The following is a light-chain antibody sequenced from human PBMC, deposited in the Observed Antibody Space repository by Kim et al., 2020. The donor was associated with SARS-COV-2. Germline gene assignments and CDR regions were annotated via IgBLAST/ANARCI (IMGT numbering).Light chain of an antibody. Sequence: DIQMTQSPSSLSASVGDRVTITCRASQSINTYLNWYQQKPGKAPKLLIYAASTLQSGVSSRFSGSGSGTDFTLTISSLQPEDFATYYCQQSSNTPPTFGQGTKVDIK. CDR3: QQSSNTPPT. CDR1: QSINTY. V-gene: IGKV1-39*01. J-gene: IGKJ1*01. CDR2: AAS.